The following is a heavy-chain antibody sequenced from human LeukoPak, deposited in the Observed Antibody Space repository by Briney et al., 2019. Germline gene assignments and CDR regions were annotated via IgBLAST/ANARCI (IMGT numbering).Heavy chain of an antibody. D-gene: IGHD2-2*02. CDR2: FSGGDGST. CDR3: AKGKVVPATIYDY. CDR1: GFTFSDYY. J-gene: IGHJ4*02. Sequence: GGSLRLSCAASGFTFSDYYMSWIRQAPGKGLEWVSGFSGGDGSTSYADSVKGRFTISRDNSKNTLYLQMNSLRAEDTAVYYCAKGKVVPATIYDYWGQGNLVTVSS. V-gene: IGHV3-23*01.